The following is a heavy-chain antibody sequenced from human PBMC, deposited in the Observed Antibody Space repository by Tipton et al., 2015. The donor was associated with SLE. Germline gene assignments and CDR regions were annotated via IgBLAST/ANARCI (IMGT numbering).Heavy chain of an antibody. Sequence: QVQLVQSGAGVKKPGASVKVSCKASGYTFTSYGISWVRQAPGQGLEWMGWISAYNGNTNYAQNLQGRVTMTTDTSTSTAYMEVRILRYDDTAVYYCAREATAMGPFDYWGQATLVTVSS. V-gene: IGHV1-18*01. CDR1: GYTFTSYG. D-gene: IGHD5-18*01. CDR3: AREATAMGPFDY. J-gene: IGHJ4*02. CDR2: ISAYNGNT.